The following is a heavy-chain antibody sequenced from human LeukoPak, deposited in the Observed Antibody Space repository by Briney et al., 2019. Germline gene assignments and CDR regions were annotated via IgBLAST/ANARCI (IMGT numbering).Heavy chain of an antibody. D-gene: IGHD5-12*01. CDR2: IYYSGST. Sequence: PSQTLSLTCTVSGGSISSGGYYWGWIRQHPGKGLEWIGYIYYSGSTYYNPSLKSRVTISVDTSKNQFSLKLSSVTAADTAVYYCARATGFSGYVHFDYWGQGTLVTVSS. V-gene: IGHV4-31*03. CDR3: ARATGFSGYVHFDY. CDR1: GGSISSGGYY. J-gene: IGHJ4*02.